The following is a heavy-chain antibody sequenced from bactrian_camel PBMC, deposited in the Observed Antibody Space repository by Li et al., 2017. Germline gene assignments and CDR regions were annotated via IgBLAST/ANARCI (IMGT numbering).Heavy chain of an antibody. V-gene: IGHV3S40*01. CDR1: GFTFGSYA. CDR3: TGGGFFTS. CDR2: INSGGGST. Sequence: GGSLTLSCAASGFTFGSYAMTWVRQAPGKGLEWVSAINSGGGSTYYADSVKGRFTISRDNAKNTVDLKMDSLKTEDTAVYYCTGGGFFTSWGQGTQVTVS. J-gene: IGHJ4*01. D-gene: IGHD1*01.